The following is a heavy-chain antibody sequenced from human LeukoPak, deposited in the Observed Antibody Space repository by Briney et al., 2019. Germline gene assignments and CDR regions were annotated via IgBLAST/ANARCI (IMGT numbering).Heavy chain of an antibody. Sequence: PSETLSLTCTVSGYSISSGYYWGWIRQPPGKGLEWIGSIYHSGSTYYNPSLESRVTISVDTSKNQFSLKLSSVTAADTAVYYCARDRRGFDWFDYWGQGTLVTVSS. V-gene: IGHV4-38-2*02. J-gene: IGHJ5*01. CDR3: ARDRRGFDWFDY. CDR2: IYHSGST. CDR1: GYSISSGYY. D-gene: IGHD3-10*01.